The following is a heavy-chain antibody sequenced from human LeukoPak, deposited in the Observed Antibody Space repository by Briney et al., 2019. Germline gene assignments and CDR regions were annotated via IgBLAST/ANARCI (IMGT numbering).Heavy chain of an antibody. CDR2: ISGSGGST. Sequence: PGGSLRLSCAASAFTISSYAMSWVRQAPGKGLEWVSAISGSGGSTYYADSVKGRFTISRDNSKNTLYLQMNSLRAEDTAVYYCAKEGGYQQLVPFDYWGQGTLVTVSS. CDR1: AFTISSYA. D-gene: IGHD6-13*01. J-gene: IGHJ4*02. V-gene: IGHV3-23*01. CDR3: AKEGGYQQLVPFDY.